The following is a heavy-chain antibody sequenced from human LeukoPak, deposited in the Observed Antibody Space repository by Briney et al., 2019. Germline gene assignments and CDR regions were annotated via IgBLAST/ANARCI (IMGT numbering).Heavy chain of an antibody. J-gene: IGHJ3*02. V-gene: IGHV3-23*01. CDR3: AKRSTENAFDI. CDR1: GFTFRGYD. CDR2: ISGSGTST. Sequence: GGSLRLSCAASGFTFRGYDMNWVRQPPGKGLEWVSVISGSGTSTYYADSVKGRFTISRDNSKNTLYLQMNSLRAEDTAVYYCAKRSTENAFDIWGQGTMVTLSS.